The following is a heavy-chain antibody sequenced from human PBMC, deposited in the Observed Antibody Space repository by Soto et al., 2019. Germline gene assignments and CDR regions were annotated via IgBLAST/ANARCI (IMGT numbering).Heavy chain of an antibody. J-gene: IGHJ4*02. CDR3: VQTTGWPGFDF. Sequence: EVQLVESGGGLIQPGGSLRLSCAASGFTVSSKYMTWVRQAPGKGLEWVSVIYGGGTRYYADSVKGRFTISRDNSKNTSYLQMNSLRAEDTAVYYCVQTTGWPGFDFWGQGTLVTVSS. D-gene: IGHD6-19*01. CDR2: IYGGGTR. CDR1: GFTVSSKY. V-gene: IGHV3-53*01.